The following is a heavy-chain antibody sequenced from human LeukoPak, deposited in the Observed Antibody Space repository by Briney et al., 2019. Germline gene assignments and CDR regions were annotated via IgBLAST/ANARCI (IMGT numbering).Heavy chain of an antibody. CDR1: GFTFSSYE. CDR2: IYSGGST. V-gene: IGHV3-53*01. D-gene: IGHD3-10*01. CDR3: ASLGVLWPKLDY. Sequence: PGGSLRLSCAASGFTFSSYEMNWVRQAPGKGLEWVSVIYSGGSTYYADSVKGRFTISRDNSKNTLYLQMNSLRAEDTAVYYCASLGVLWPKLDYWGQGTLVTVSS. J-gene: IGHJ4*02.